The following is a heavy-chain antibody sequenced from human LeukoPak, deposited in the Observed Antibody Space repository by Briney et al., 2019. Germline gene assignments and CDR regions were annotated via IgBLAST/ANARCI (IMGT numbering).Heavy chain of an antibody. V-gene: IGHV3-7*01. CDR1: GFTFDDYG. CDR2: IKQDGSEK. J-gene: IGHJ5*02. CDR3: ARDLNGYDWCPDH. Sequence: GGSLRLSCAASGFTFDDYGMSWVRQAPGKGLEWVANIKQDGSEKYYVDSLKGRFTISRDNAKNSLYLQMNSLRVEDTAVYYCARDLNGYDWCPDHWGQGTLVTVSS. D-gene: IGHD5-12*01.